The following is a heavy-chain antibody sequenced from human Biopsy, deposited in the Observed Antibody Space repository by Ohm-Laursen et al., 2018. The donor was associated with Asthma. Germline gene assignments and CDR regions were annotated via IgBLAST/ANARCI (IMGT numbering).Heavy chain of an antibody. J-gene: IGHJ5*02. CDR3: ARGQGRGIQLWSLDP. Sequence: GTLSLTCPVSGGSISSDYWSWLRQSPGKGLEWIGYIHNSGNANYNPSLKSRVTISLDTSKNHFSLRLSFVTAADTAVYFCARGQGRGIQLWSLDPWGQGILVTVSS. CDR2: IHNSGNA. CDR1: GGSISSDY. D-gene: IGHD5-18*01. V-gene: IGHV4-59*01.